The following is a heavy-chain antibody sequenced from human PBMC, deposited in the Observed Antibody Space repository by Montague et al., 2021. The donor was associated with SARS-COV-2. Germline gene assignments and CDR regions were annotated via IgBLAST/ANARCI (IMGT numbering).Heavy chain of an antibody. CDR1: GDSVSSNSAT. CDR2: TYYRSEWYN. CDR3: TSGREGNYNVMDV. V-gene: IGHV6-1*01. J-gene: IGHJ6*02. Sequence: CAISGDSVSSNSATCNWVRQSPSSGLQWLGRTYYRSEWYNDYAVSVRGRVTINPDTSKNQFSLQLNSVTPEDTAIYYCTSGREGNYNVMDVWGQGTAVTVSS. D-gene: IGHD1-1*01.